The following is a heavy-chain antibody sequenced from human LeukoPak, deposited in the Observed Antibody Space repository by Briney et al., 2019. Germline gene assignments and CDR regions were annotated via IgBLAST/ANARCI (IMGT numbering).Heavy chain of an antibody. Sequence: ASVKVSCKASGYTFTGYYMHWVRQAPGQGLEWMGRINPNSGGTNYAQKFQGRVTMTRDTSISTAYMELSRLRSDDTAVYCCAREKSSGWYRYWGQGTLVTVSS. D-gene: IGHD6-19*01. CDR1: GYTFTGYY. J-gene: IGHJ4*02. CDR3: AREKSSGWYRY. CDR2: INPNSGGT. V-gene: IGHV1-2*06.